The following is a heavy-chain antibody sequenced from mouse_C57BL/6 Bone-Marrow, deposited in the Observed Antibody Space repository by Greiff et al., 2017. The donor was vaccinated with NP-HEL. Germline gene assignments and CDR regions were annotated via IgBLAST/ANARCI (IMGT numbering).Heavy chain of an antibody. J-gene: IGHJ2*01. V-gene: IGHV1-69*01. D-gene: IGHD2-3*01. CDR2: IDPSDSYT. CDR1: GYTFTSYW. CDR3: ARLWLLPFDY. Sequence: QVQLQQPGAELVMPGASVKLSCKASGYTFTSYWMHWVKQRPGQGLEWIGEIDPSDSYTNYNQKFKGKSTLTVDKSSSTAYMQLSSLTSEDSAVYYCARLWLLPFDYWGQGTTLTVSS.